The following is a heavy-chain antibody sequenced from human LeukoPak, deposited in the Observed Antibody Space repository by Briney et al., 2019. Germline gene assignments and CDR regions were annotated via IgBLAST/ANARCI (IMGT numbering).Heavy chain of an antibody. D-gene: IGHD3-10*01. CDR1: GGTFSSYA. CDR2: SIPILSIA. Sequence: ASVKVSCKASGGTFSSYAISWVRQAPGQGLEWMGRSIPILSIANYAQKFQGRVTITADKSTSTAYMELSSLRSEDTAVYYCARVLGENYYGSGSYYNWFDPWGQGTLVTVSS. J-gene: IGHJ5*02. CDR3: ARVLGENYYGSGSYYNWFDP. V-gene: IGHV1-69*04.